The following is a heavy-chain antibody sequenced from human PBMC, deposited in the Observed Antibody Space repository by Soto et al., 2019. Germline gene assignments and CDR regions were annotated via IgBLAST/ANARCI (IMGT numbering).Heavy chain of an antibody. V-gene: IGHV3-7*01. Sequence: EVQLVESGGGLVQPGGSLRLSWAASGFTLINYGLSWFRQAPGKGLEWVANIKQDGSQNYYVDSVKGRFTTSRDNTKNSFYLQMNSLRAEDTAVYYCARDHINGWKFDYWGRGTLVTVSS. CDR2: IKQDGSQN. D-gene: IGHD6-19*01. CDR1: GFTLINYG. J-gene: IGHJ4*02. CDR3: ARDHINGWKFDY.